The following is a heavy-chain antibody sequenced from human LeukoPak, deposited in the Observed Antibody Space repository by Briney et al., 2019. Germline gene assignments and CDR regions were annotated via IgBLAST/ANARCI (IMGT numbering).Heavy chain of an antibody. V-gene: IGHV3-23*01. CDR1: GFTFSSYA. D-gene: IGHD1-26*01. Sequence: GGSLRLSCAASGFTFSSYARSWVRQAPGKGLEWVSDISGNGGITYNADSVKGRFTISRDNSKNKLYLQMTGLTAEDTAVYYCPEDWREGATYFDCWGQGTLVTVSS. CDR2: ISGNGGIT. CDR3: PEDWREGATYFDC. J-gene: IGHJ4*02.